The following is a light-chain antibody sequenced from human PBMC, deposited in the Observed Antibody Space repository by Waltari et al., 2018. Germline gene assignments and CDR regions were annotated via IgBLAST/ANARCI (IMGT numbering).Light chain of an antibody. CDR3: SSYRSRNTPVL. CDR1: SRDLGSYHY. Sequence: QSALTQPASVSGSPGQSITISCPGTSRDLGSYHYVPWYQQHPGKAPKLMISEVTNRPSGVPDRFSGSKSGNTASLRISGLQAEDEADYYCSSYRSRNTPVLFGGGTTLTVV. V-gene: IGLV2-14*01. J-gene: IGLJ3*02. CDR2: EVT.